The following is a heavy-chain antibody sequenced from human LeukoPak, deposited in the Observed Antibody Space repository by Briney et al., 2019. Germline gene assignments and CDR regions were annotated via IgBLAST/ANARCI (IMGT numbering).Heavy chain of an antibody. D-gene: IGHD4-23*01. V-gene: IGHV1-69*13. CDR2: ITPIFGAA. Sequence: TVKVSCKASGGTFSSYPFTWVRQAPGQGLEWMGEITPIFGAANYAQTFQGRVTITADESTSTVFMELSSLRSDDTAFYYCARNSRVASTSGLNYWGQGTLVTVSS. J-gene: IGHJ4*02. CDR3: ARNSRVASTSGLNY. CDR1: GGTFSSYP.